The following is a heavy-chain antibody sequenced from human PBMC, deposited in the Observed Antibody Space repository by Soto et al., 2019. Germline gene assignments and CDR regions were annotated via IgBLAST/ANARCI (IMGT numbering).Heavy chain of an antibody. V-gene: IGHV1-18*01. CDR2: ISTYNGYT. CDR1: GYTFTSYG. CDR3: VSGSDFDY. Sequence: QVQLVQSGAEVKKPGASLMVSCKTSGYTFTSYGITWVRQAPGQGLEWMGWISTYNGYTDYAQKLQGRVTMTRDTSTSTAYMELRGLRSDDTAMYYCVSGSDFDYWGQGTLVTVSS. J-gene: IGHJ4*02.